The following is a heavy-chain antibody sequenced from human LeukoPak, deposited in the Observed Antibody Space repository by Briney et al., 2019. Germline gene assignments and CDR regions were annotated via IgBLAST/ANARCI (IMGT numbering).Heavy chain of an antibody. J-gene: IGHJ6*03. Sequence: ASVKVSCKASGYTFTSYGISWVRQAPGQGLEWMGWISAYNGNTNYAQKLQGRVTMTTDTSTSTAYMELRSLRSDDTAGYYCARDPDYVWGSYYYYYMDVWGKGTTVTVSS. D-gene: IGHD3-16*01. CDR1: GYTFTSYG. V-gene: IGHV1-18*01. CDR2: ISAYNGNT. CDR3: ARDPDYVWGSYYYYYMDV.